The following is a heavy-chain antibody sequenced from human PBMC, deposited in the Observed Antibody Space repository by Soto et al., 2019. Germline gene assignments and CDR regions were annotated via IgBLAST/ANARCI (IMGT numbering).Heavy chain of an antibody. D-gene: IGHD2-15*01. CDR1: GFTFTNSA. V-gene: IGHV1-58*02. CDR2: IVVTHGIA. CDR3: ARTDCSGGSCSFDY. J-gene: IGHJ4*02. Sequence: GASVKVSCKASGFTFTNSAMQWVRQARGQRLEWMGRIVVTHGIANYAQKFQGRVTITTDKSTNTAYMELSSLRSEDTAVYYCARTDCSGGSCSFDYRGQGTLVTVSS.